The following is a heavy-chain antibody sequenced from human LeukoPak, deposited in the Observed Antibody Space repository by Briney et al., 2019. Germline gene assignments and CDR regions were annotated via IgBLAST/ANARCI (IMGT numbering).Heavy chain of an antibody. J-gene: IGHJ4*02. Sequence: TTSETLSLTCTVFGYSISSGYYWGWIRQPPGKGLEWIGSIYHSGSTYYNPSLKSRVTISVDTSKNQFSLKLSSVTAADTAVYYCAREPSANVVVVPAAWEDDYWGQGTLVTVSS. V-gene: IGHV4-38-2*02. CDR2: IYHSGST. D-gene: IGHD2-2*01. CDR1: GYSISSGYY. CDR3: AREPSANVVVVPAAWEDDY.